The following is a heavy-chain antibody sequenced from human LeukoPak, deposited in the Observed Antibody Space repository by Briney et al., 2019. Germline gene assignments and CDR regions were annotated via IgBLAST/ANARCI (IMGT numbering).Heavy chain of an antibody. CDR3: ATYYYDSGGYYPDAFDI. J-gene: IGHJ3*02. D-gene: IGHD3-22*01. V-gene: IGHV3-53*01. CDR1: GFTVSTNY. Sequence: GGSLRLSCAASGFTVSTNYMSWVRQAPGKGLEWVSVIYGGGGTSYADSVKGRFTISRDNSKNTLYLQMNSLRAEDTAVYYCATYYYDSGGYYPDAFDIWGQGTMVTVSS. CDR2: IYGGGGT.